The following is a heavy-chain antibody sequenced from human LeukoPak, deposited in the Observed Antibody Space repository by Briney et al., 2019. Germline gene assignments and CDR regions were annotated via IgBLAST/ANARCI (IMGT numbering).Heavy chain of an antibody. CDR3: ARRDNGEYFHH. J-gene: IGHJ1*01. CDR1: GYSFTSYW. Sequence: GESLKISCKGSGYSFTSYWIGWVRQIPGKGLEWMGGIYPGDSHTRYSPSFQGQVTISADKSIGTAYLQWSSLKASDIAMYYCARRDNGEYFHHWGQGTLVTVSS. V-gene: IGHV5-51*01. D-gene: IGHD1-1*01. CDR2: IYPGDSHT.